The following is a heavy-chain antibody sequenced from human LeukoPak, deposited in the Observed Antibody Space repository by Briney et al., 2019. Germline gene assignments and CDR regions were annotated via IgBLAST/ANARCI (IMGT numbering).Heavy chain of an antibody. V-gene: IGHV4-31*03. J-gene: IGHJ5*02. CDR1: GGSISSGGYY. CDR2: IYYSGST. CDR3: ARIGPYSSGFDP. Sequence: SETLSLTCTVSGGSISSGGYYWSWIRQHPGKGLEWIGYIYYSGSTYYNPSLKSRVTISVDTSKNQFSLKLSSVTAADTAVYYCARIGPYSSGFDPWGQGTLVTVSS. D-gene: IGHD6-19*01.